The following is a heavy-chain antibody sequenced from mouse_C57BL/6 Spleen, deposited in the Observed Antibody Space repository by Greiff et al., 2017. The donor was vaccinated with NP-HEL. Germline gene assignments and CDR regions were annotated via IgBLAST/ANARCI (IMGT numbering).Heavy chain of an antibody. D-gene: IGHD2-10*01. CDR3: ARHLLSYFDV. J-gene: IGHJ1*03. CDR2: IYPGDGDT. CDR1: GYAFSSSW. Sequence: VQLQQSGPELVKPGASVKISCKASGYAFSSSWMNWVKQRPGKGLEWIGRIYPGDGDTNYNGKFKGKATLTADKSSSTAYMQLSSLTSEDSAVYFCARHLLSYFDVWGTGTTVTVSS. V-gene: IGHV1-82*01.